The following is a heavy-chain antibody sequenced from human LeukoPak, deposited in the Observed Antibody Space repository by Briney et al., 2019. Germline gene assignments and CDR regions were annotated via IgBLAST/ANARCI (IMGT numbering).Heavy chain of an antibody. Sequence: ASVKVSCKASGYTFTSYGISWVRQAPGQRLEWMEWISAYNGNTNYAQKLQGRVTMTTDTSTSTAYMELRSLRSDDTAVYYCARGYSGYDWFWFDPWGQGTLVTVSS. J-gene: IGHJ5*02. CDR3: ARGYSGYDWFWFDP. V-gene: IGHV1-18*01. CDR2: ISAYNGNT. CDR1: GYTFTSYG. D-gene: IGHD5-12*01.